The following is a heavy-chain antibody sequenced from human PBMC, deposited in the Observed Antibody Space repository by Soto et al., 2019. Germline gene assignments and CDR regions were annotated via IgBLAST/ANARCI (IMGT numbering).Heavy chain of an antibody. Sequence: XXTLSLACTVSGGSISSSSYYWGWIRQPPGKGLEWIGSIYYSGSTYYNPSLKSRVTISVDTSKSQFSLKLSSVTPADTAVYYCARRGTMVRGVNMDVWGQGTTVTVSS. V-gene: IGHV4-39*01. CDR2: IYYSGST. D-gene: IGHD3-10*01. CDR3: ARRGTMVRGVNMDV. CDR1: GGSISSSSYY. J-gene: IGHJ6*02.